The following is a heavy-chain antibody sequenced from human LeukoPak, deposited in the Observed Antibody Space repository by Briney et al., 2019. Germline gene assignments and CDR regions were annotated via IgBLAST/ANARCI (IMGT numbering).Heavy chain of an antibody. CDR3: ARDPTLVGRAEGFDY. CDR1: GGSVSSTSYY. CDR2: IYYSGST. Sequence: PSETLSLTCTVSGGSVSSTSYYWSWIRQPPGKGLEWIGYIYYSGSTNYNPSLKSRVTISVDTSKNQFSLKLSSVTAADTAVYYCARDPTLVGRAEGFDYWGQGTLVTVSP. J-gene: IGHJ4*02. D-gene: IGHD1-1*01. V-gene: IGHV4-61*01.